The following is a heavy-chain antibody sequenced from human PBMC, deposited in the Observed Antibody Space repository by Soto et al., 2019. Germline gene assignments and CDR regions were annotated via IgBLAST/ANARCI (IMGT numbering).Heavy chain of an antibody. V-gene: IGHV4-34*01. J-gene: IGHJ2*01. CDR2: INDRGSI. CDR3: ARESHDILTGPPWVWYFDL. Sequence: QVQLQQWGAGPLRPLETLSLTCGVSGGSFSGYYWAWIRQSPGKGLEWIGEINDRGSINYNPSLKSRVSISFATSKNHYSLTLRSVTAADTAVYYCARESHDILTGPPWVWYFDLWGRGTLVTVSS. D-gene: IGHD3-9*01. CDR1: GGSFSGYY.